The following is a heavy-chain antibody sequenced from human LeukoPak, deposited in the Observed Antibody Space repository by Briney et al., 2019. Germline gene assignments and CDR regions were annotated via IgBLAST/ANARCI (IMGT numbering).Heavy chain of an antibody. V-gene: IGHV3-53*01. CDR1: GFTFSSYW. CDR3: LYDSSGYLDDDY. J-gene: IGHJ4*02. D-gene: IGHD3-22*01. Sequence: GGSLRLSCAASGFTFSSYWMSGVRQAPGKGLEWVSVIYSGGSTYYADSVKGRFTISRDNSKNTLYLQMNSLRAEDTAVYYCLYDSSGYLDDDYWGQGTLVTVSS. CDR2: IYSGGST.